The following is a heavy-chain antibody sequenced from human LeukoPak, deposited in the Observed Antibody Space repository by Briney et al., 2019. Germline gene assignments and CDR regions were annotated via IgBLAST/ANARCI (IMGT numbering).Heavy chain of an antibody. CDR1: GCTFTSYA. D-gene: IGHD4-23*01. J-gene: IGHJ4*02. Sequence: ASVKVSCKASGCTFTSYAISWVRQAPGQGLEWMGGIIPIFGTANYAQKFQGRVTITADESTSTAYMELSSLRSEDTAVYYCARAVVGTYYFDYWGQGTLVTVSS. V-gene: IGHV1-69*13. CDR3: ARAVVGTYYFDY. CDR2: IIPIFGTA.